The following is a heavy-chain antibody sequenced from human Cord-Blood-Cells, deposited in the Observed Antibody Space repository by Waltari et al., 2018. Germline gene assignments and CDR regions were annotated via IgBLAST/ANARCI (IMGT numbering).Heavy chain of an antibody. V-gene: IGHV1-3*01. J-gene: IGHJ4*02. CDR1: GYTFTSYA. CDR3: ARGPRSGYDY. CDR2: INAGNGNT. D-gene: IGHD3-3*01. Sequence: QVQLVQSGAEVKKPGASVKVSRKASGYTFTSYAMHWVRQAPGQRLEWMGWINAGNGNTKYSQKFQGRVTITRDTSASTAYMELSSMRSEDTAVYYCARGPRSGYDYWGQGTLGTVSS.